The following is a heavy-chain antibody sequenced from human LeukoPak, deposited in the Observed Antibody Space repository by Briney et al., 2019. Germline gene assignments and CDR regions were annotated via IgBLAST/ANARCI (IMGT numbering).Heavy chain of an antibody. Sequence: GGSLRLSCAASGFTFSSFALSWVRQAPGKGLEWVSSISDSDATTYYADSVKGRFTISRDNFKNTLYLQMNSLRAEDTAVYYCARGSWSQGAFDYWGQGTLVTVSS. CDR1: GFTFSSFA. V-gene: IGHV3-23*01. CDR2: ISDSDATT. D-gene: IGHD2-15*01. CDR3: ARGSWSQGAFDY. J-gene: IGHJ4*02.